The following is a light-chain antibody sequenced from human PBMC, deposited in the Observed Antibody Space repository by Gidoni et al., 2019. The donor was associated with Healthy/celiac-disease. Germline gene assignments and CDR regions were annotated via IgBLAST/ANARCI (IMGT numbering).Light chain of an antibody. CDR2: DAS. J-gene: IGKJ1*01. CDR1: QDISNY. V-gene: IGKV1-33*01. CDR3: QQYDNLPTWT. Sequence: DIQMTQSPSSLSASVGDRVTITCQASQDISNYLNWYQQKPGKAPKLLIYDASNWETGVPSRFSGSGSGTDFTFTISSLQPEDIATYYCQQYDNLPTWTFGQGTKVEIK.